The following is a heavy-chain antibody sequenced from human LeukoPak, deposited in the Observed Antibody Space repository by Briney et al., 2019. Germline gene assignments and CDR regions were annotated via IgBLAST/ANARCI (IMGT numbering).Heavy chain of an antibody. J-gene: IGHJ4*02. CDR3: AKGRYCSSAVCYHLFDY. V-gene: IGHV3-23*01. CDR1: GFTFSSYG. D-gene: IGHD2-8*01. CDR2: ISGGGDST. Sequence: GSLRLSCAASGFTFSSYGMNWVRQAPGKGLEWVSAISGGGDSTYYAESVKGRFTISRDNSKNTLYLQMDSLRAEDAAMYHCAKGRYCSSAVCYHLFDYWGQGTLVTVSS.